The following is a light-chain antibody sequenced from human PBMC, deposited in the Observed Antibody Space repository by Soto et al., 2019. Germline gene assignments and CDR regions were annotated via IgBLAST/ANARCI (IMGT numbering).Light chain of an antibody. CDR2: ETS. CDR3: SSYTNSSALV. J-gene: IGLJ2*01. CDR1: TSDIGGYLY. Sequence: QSVLTQPASVSGSPGQAISISCTGTTSDIGGYLYVSWYQQHPGKAPKLMIYETSNRPSGVSNRFSGSKSGITASLTISGLQTEDEADYYCSSYTNSSALVFGRGTKLTVL. V-gene: IGLV2-14*01.